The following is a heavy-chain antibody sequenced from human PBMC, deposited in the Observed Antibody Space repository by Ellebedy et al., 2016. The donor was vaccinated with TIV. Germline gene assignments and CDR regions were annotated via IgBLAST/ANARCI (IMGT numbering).Heavy chain of an antibody. CDR1: GGSISSGDYY. Sequence: MPSETLSLTCTVSGGSISSGDYYWSWIRQPPGKGLEWIGYIYYSGHTYHKPSLKSRVPISVDTSKNQFSLKLSSVTAAYTAVYDCARGGDGYIHYWGQGTLVTVSS. D-gene: IGHD5-24*01. CDR2: IYYSGHT. V-gene: IGHV4-30-4*01. CDR3: ARGGDGYIHY. J-gene: IGHJ4*02.